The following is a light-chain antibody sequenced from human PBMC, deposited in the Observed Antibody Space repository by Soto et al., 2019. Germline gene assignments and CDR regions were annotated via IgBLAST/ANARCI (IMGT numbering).Light chain of an antibody. CDR1: QSVGTY. CDR2: DVS. J-gene: IGKJ5*01. Sequence: IALTQSPATLSLSPGERATLSCGASQSVGTYLAWYQQKSGQRPRLLMFDVSKRATGIPARFSGSGSGTDFTLTISSLEPEDFGVYYCQQCSIWPVSFGQGTRLEI. V-gene: IGKV3-11*01. CDR3: QQCSIWPVS.